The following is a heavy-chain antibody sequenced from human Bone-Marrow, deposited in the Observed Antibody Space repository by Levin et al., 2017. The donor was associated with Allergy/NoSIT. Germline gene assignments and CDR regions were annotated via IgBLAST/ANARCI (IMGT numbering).Heavy chain of an antibody. CDR2: INSDGSTT. CDR3: ARALGIDY. Sequence: GESLKISCAASGFSFSSYWMHWVRQAPGKGLVWVARINSDGSTTDYADSVKGRFTISRDSGENTLYLQMHSLSADDTAVYYCARALGIDYWGQGTLVTVSS. V-gene: IGHV3-74*01. CDR1: GFSFSSYW. J-gene: IGHJ4*02. D-gene: IGHD7-27*01.